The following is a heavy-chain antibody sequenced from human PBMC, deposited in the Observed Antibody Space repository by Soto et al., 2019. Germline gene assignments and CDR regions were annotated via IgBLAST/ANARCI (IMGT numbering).Heavy chain of an antibody. Sequence: WGSLRLSCAASGFSFSDYSMNWVRQAPGKGLEWVSKITSSGATIHYADSVKGRFTISRDNGMNSLYLEMNSLRDEDTAVYYCARDLYSGSYSEAYWGQGTLVTVSS. CDR2: ITSSGATI. CDR1: GFSFSDYS. D-gene: IGHD1-26*01. J-gene: IGHJ4*02. CDR3: ARDLYSGSYSEAY. V-gene: IGHV3-48*02.